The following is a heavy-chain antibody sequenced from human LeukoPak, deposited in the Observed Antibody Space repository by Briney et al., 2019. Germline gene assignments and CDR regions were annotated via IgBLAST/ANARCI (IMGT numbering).Heavy chain of an antibody. V-gene: IGHV4-31*03. J-gene: IGHJ5*02. CDR3: ARDIPVGKYNWFDP. Sequence: PSETLSLTCTVSGGSNSSGGYYWSWIRQHPGKGLEWIGYIYYSGSTYYNPSLKSRVTISVDTSKNQFSLKLSSVTAADTAVYYCARDIPVGKYNWFDPWGQGTLVTVSS. CDR1: GGSNSSGGYY. CDR2: IYYSGST.